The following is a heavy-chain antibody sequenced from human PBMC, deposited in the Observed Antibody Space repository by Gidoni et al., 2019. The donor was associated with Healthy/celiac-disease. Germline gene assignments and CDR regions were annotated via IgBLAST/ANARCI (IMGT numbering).Heavy chain of an antibody. CDR1: GFTFSSYG. V-gene: IGHV3-30*18. CDR2: IAYDGSNK. J-gene: IGHJ4*02. D-gene: IGHD3-22*01. CDR3: AKDLHDSSGYYLGY. Sequence: QVQLVESGGGVVQPGRSLRLSCAASGFTFSSYGMHWVRQAPGKGLEWVAVIAYDGSNKYYADSVKGRFTISRDNSKNTLYLQMNSLRAEDTAVYYCAKDLHDSSGYYLGYWGQGTLVTVSS.